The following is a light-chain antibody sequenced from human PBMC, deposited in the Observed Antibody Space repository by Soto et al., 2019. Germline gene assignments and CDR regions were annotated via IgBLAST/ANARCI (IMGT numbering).Light chain of an antibody. V-gene: IGLV2-8*01. CDR1: SSDVGGFDY. CDR2: EVT. Sequence: QSVLTQPPSASGSPGQSVTISCTGTSSDVGGFDYVSWYQKYPGKAPKLIIYEVTRRPSGVPDRFSGSKSGNTASLTVSGLQAEDEADYYCSSFAGTTSVLFGGGTKVTVL. CDR3: SSFAGTTSVL. J-gene: IGLJ2*01.